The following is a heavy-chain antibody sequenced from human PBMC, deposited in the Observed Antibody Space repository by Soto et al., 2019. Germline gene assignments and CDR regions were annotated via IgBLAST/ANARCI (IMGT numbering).Heavy chain of an antibody. D-gene: IGHD6-25*01. V-gene: IGHV4-30-2*01. CDR2: IYHSGST. Sequence: PSETLSLTCAVSGGSISSGGYSWSWIRQPPGKGLEWIGYIYHSGSTYYNPSLKSRVTISVDRSKNQFSLKLSSVTAADTAVYFCSRACGDDAFYFWGRRTMVPVSS. CDR3: SRACGDDAFYF. CDR1: GGSISSGGYS. J-gene: IGHJ3*01.